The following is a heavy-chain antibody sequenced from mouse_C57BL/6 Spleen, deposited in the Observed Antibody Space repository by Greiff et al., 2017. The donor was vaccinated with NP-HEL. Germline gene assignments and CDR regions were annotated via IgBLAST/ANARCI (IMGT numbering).Heavy chain of an antibody. V-gene: IGHV1-4*01. CDR2: INPSSGYT. J-gene: IGHJ3*01. CDR1: GYTFTSYT. Sequence: QVQLQQSGAELARPGASVKMSCKASGYTFTSYTMHWVKQRPGQGLEWIGYINPSSGYTKYNQKFKDKATLTADKSSSTAYMQLSSLTSEDSAVYYCAREKDYDGAWFAYWGQGTLVTVSA. D-gene: IGHD2-4*01. CDR3: AREKDYDGAWFAY.